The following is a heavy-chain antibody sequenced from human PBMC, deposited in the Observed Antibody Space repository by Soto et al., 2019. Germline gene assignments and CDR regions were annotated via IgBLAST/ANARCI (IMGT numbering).Heavy chain of an antibody. D-gene: IGHD3-10*01. J-gene: IGHJ6*02. CDR1: GGTFSSYT. CDR3: AREPPYGSGSRRAVYYYYGMDV. V-gene: IGHV1-69*08. Sequence: QVQLVQSGAEVKKPGSSVKVSCKASGGTFSSYTISWVRQAPGQGLEWMGRIIPILGIANYAQKFQGRVTITADKSTSTDYMELSSLRSEDTAVYYCAREPPYGSGSRRAVYYYYGMDVWGQGTTVTVSS. CDR2: IIPILGIA.